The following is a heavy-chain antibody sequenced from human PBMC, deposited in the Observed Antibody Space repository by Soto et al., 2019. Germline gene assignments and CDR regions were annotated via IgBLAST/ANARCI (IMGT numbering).Heavy chain of an antibody. CDR3: ARHVGSYWYFDL. CDR2: IYTGGTT. D-gene: IGHD1-26*01. Sequence: EVQLVESGGGLVQPGGSLRLSCAAAGFGVSSSYMGWIRQAPGQGLEWVSSIYTGGTTYYAESVRGRFTTSTDSSRDTLYLQMNSLRVDDTAMYYCARHVGSYWYFDLWGRGTLVTVSS. J-gene: IGHJ2*01. CDR1: GFGVSSSY. V-gene: IGHV3-66*04.